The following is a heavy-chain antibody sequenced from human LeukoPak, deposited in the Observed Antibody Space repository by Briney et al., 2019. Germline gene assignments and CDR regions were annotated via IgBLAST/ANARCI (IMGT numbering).Heavy chain of an antibody. D-gene: IGHD6-13*01. Sequence: GGSLRLSCAASGFTFDDYAMHWVCQAPGKGLEWVSLISGDGGSTYYADSVKGRFTISRDNSKNSLYLQMNSLRTGDTALYYCAKGIAAAGYFDYWGQGTLVTVSS. J-gene: IGHJ4*02. CDR1: GFTFDDYA. CDR2: ISGDGGST. CDR3: AKGIAAAGYFDY. V-gene: IGHV3-43*02.